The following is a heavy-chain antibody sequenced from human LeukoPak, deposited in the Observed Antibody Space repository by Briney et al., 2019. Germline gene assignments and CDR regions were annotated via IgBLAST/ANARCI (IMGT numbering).Heavy chain of an antibody. D-gene: IGHD2-15*01. CDR1: EFSVGSNY. V-gene: IGHV3-66*04. Sequence: GGSLRLSCAASEFSVGSNYMTWVRQAPGKGLEWVSLIYSGGSTYYADSVKGRFTISRDNSKNTLYLQMNSLRAEDTAVYYCARLRTSGVFDIWGQGTMVTVSS. CDR2: IYSGGST. CDR3: ARLRTSGVFDI. J-gene: IGHJ3*02.